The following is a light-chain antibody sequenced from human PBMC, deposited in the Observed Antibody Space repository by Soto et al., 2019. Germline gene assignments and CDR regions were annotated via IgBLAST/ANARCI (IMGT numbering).Light chain of an antibody. CDR2: DVS. J-gene: IGLJ1*01. Sequence: QSALTQPASVSGSPGQSITISCTGTSSDVGDYDYVSWYQQHPGEAPKLMIYDVSIWPSGVSNRFSGSKSGNTASLTISGLLAEDEADYYCSSYTGPIYPFVFGTGTKLTVL. CDR1: SSDVGDYDY. V-gene: IGLV2-14*01. CDR3: SSYTGPIYPFV.